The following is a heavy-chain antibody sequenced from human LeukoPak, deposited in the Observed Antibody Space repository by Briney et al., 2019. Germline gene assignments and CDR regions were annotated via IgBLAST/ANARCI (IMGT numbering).Heavy chain of an antibody. V-gene: IGHV3-30*02. D-gene: IGHD6-13*01. Sequence: PGGSLRLSCAASGFTFSSYGMHWVRQAPGKGLEWVAFIRYDGSNKYYADSVKGRFTISRDNSKNTLYLQMNSLRAEDTAVYYCAKSDSSSWLTEYFQHWGQGTLVTVSS. CDR3: AKSDSSSWLTEYFQH. CDR2: IRYDGSNK. J-gene: IGHJ1*01. CDR1: GFTFSSYG.